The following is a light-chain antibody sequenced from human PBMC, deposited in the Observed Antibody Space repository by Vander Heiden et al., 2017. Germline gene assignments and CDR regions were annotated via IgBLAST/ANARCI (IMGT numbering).Light chain of an antibody. J-gene: IGLJ3*02. Sequence: QSVLTQPPSVSGAPGQRVTISCTGSSSNIGAGYEVHWYQQLPGTAPKLLIYADNNRPSGVPDRFSGSKSGPSASLAITGLQAEDEADYYCQSYDSTLSGSMVFGGGTKLTGL. CDR3: QSYDSTLSGSMV. CDR1: SSNIGAGYE. V-gene: IGLV1-40*01. CDR2: ADN.